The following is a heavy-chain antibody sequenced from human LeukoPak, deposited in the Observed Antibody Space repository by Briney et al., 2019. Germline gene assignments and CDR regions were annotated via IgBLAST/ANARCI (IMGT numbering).Heavy chain of an antibody. CDR2: IKQDGSEK. Sequence: PGGSLRLSCAASGFTFSSYWMSWVRQAPGKGLEWVANIKQDGSEKYYVDSVKGRFTISRDNAKNSLYLQMNSLRAEDTAVYYCARDWGGAVAGTFGYWGQGTLVTVSS. CDR1: GFTFSSYW. CDR3: ARDWGGAVAGTFGY. J-gene: IGHJ4*02. D-gene: IGHD6-19*01. V-gene: IGHV3-7*01.